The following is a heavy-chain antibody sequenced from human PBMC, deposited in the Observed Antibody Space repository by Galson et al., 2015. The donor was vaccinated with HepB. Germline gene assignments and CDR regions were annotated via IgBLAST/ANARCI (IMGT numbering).Heavy chain of an antibody. CDR3: AKLVAPGTNVDY. Sequence: SCAASGVTFSSCAMCWVRQAPGSGLEWVSAISGSGSRTYYADSVKGRFTISRANSKNTLYVQMNSLRAEDAAVYYCAKLVAPGTNVDYWGQGTLVTVSS. CDR1: GVTFSSCA. CDR2: ISGSGSRT. J-gene: IGHJ4*02. V-gene: IGHV3-23*01. D-gene: IGHD6-13*01.